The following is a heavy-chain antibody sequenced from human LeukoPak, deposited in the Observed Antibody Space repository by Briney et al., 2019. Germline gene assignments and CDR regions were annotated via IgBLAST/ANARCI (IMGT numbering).Heavy chain of an antibody. CDR3: AKGDSSGWYNWFDP. CDR2: IWYDGSNK. V-gene: IGHV3-33*06. D-gene: IGHD6-19*01. CDR1: GFTFSSYG. J-gene: IGHJ5*02. Sequence: PGRSLRLSCAASGFTFSSYGMHWVRQAPGKGLEWEAVIWYDGSNKYYADSVKGRFTISRDNSKNTLYLQMNSLRAEDTAVYYCAKGDSSGWYNWFDPWGQGTLVTVSS.